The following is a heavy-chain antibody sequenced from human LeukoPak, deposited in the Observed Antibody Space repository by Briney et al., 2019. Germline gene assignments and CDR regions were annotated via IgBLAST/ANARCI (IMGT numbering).Heavy chain of an antibody. V-gene: IGHV3-23*01. CDR1: GGSISSSSYY. J-gene: IGHJ4*02. Sequence: PSETLSLTCTVSGGSISSSSYYWGWIRQAPGKGLEWVSAISGSGGSTYYADSVKGRFTISRDNSKNTLYLQMNSLRAEDTAVYYCAKDGSGYSYGYFDYWGQGTLVTVSS. CDR2: ISGSGGST. D-gene: IGHD5-18*01. CDR3: AKDGSGYSYGYFDY.